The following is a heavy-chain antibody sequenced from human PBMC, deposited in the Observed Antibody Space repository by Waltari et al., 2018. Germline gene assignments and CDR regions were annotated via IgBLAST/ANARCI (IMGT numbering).Heavy chain of an antibody. V-gene: IGHV1-2*02. D-gene: IGHD1-26*01. CDR2: IIPNSGDT. CDR1: GYPFPGDY. CDR3: VKDRGTFSFDY. Sequence: QVQLMQSGAEVKKPGASMKVSCKASGYPFPGDYIHWGLQAPGQGLEWMGWIIPNSGDTSYAQNFQGRVTMTRDTSISTAYMDLSRLRSDDTAVYYCVKDRGTFSFDYWGQGALVTVSS. J-gene: IGHJ4*02.